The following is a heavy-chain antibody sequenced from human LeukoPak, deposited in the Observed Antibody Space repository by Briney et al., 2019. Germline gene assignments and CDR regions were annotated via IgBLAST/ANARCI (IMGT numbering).Heavy chain of an antibody. CDR2: ISYDGSNK. J-gene: IGHJ4*02. CDR3: AVSTPLGY. CDR1: GFTFSSYG. D-gene: IGHD2-8*01. V-gene: IGHV3-30*03. Sequence: GGSLRLSCAASGFTFSSYGMPWVRQAPGKGLEWVAVISYDGSNKYYADSVKGRFTISRDNSKNTLYLQMNSLRAEDTAVYYCAVSTPLGYWGQGTLVTVSS.